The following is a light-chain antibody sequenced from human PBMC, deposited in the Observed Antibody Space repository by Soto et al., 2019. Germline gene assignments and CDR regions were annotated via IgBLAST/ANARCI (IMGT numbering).Light chain of an antibody. CDR3: QKSSGAPFT. V-gene: IGKV1-27*01. CDR2: AAL. J-gene: IGKJ3*01. CDR1: QDLGNS. Sequence: DIRMTQSPSSLSASVGDRVTITCRASQDLGNSLAWYQQKPGKVPALLIYAALTLQSGVPSRFSGSGSGTEFNLTISSLQPEDVATYYCQKSSGAPFTFGPGTKVEI.